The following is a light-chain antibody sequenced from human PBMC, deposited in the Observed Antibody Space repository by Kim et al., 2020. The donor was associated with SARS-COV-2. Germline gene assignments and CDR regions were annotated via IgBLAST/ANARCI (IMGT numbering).Light chain of an antibody. J-gene: IGLJ2*01. CDR2: EDD. V-gene: IGLV6-57*03. CDR3: QSYNRDNVL. Sequence: GKTVTLPRTPSRGRIGHNYVHWYQQRPGGVPTTVIYEDDQRPSGVSDRFSGSLDNSSHSASLTISGLRNEDEADYYCQSYNRDNVLFGGGTQLTVL. CDR1: RGRIGHNY.